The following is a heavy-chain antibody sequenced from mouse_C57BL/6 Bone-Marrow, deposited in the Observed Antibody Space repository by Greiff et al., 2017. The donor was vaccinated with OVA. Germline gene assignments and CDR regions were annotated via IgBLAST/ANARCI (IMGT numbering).Heavy chain of an antibody. CDR2: IYPGSGST. V-gene: IGHV1-55*01. Sequence: VQLQQPGAELVKPGASVKMSCKASGYTFTSYWITWVKQRPGQGLEWIGDIYPGSGSTNYNEKFKSKATLTVDTSSSTAYMQLSSLTSEDSAVYYCARSGPKLGHNYFDYWGQGTTLTVSS. CDR3: ARSGPKLGHNYFDY. D-gene: IGHD4-1*01. J-gene: IGHJ2*01. CDR1: GYTFTSYW.